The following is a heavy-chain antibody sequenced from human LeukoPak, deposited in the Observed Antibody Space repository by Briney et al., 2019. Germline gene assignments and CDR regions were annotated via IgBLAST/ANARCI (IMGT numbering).Heavy chain of an antibody. D-gene: IGHD2-15*01. Sequence: PGGSLRLSCAASGFTVSSNYMSWVRQAPGKGLEWVSVIYSGGSTYYADSVKGRFTISRDNPKNTLYLQMNSLRAEDTAVYYCARGREYCSGGSCYSGNNWFDPWGRGTLVTVSS. CDR3: ARGREYCSGGSCYSGNNWFDP. CDR2: IYSGGST. J-gene: IGHJ5*02. CDR1: GFTVSSNY. V-gene: IGHV3-53*01.